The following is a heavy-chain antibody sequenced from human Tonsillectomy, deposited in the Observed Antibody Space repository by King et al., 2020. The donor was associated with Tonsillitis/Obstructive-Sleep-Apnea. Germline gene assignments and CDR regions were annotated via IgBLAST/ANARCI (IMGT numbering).Heavy chain of an antibody. D-gene: IGHD2-15*01. CDR3: AKALGSCTWGPID. Sequence: VQLVESGGGVVQPGGSLRLSCAASGFTLDDYAMHWVRQAPGKGLEWISLISGDGGSTYYADSVKGRFTISRDNSKNSLSLQMNRLRTEDTALYYCAKALGSCTWGPIDWGQGAQVTVSS. J-gene: IGHJ4*02. V-gene: IGHV3-43*02. CDR2: ISGDGGST. CDR1: GFTLDDYA.